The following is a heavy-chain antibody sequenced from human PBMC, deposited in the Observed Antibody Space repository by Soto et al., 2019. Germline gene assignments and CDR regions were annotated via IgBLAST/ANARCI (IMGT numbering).Heavy chain of an antibody. CDR2: ISYDGSNK. D-gene: IGHD1-1*01. CDR3: AKDTIRQKLERPYYSYGMDV. CDR1: GFTFSSYG. Sequence: GGSLRLSCAASGFTFSSYGMHWVRQAPGKGLEWVAVISYDGSNKYYADSVKGRFTISRDNSKNTLYLQMNSLRAEDTAVYYCAKDTIRQKLERPYYSYGMDVWGQGTTVTVSS. J-gene: IGHJ6*02. V-gene: IGHV3-30*18.